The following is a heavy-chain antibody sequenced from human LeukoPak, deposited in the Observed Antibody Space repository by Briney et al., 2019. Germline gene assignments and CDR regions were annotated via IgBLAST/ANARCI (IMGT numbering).Heavy chain of an antibody. D-gene: IGHD5/OR15-5a*01. Sequence: ASVNVSCKASGYTFTSHDINRVRQATGQGLEWMGWMNPNSGNTAYEQKFQGRVTMTRKTSISTAYMEVSSLRSEDTAVYYCARGPYISLGLPYYYMDVWGKANTLRVSS. V-gene: IGHV1-8*01. CDR3: ARGPYISLGLPYYYMDV. J-gene: IGHJ6*03. CDR1: GYTFTSHD. CDR2: MNPNSGNT.